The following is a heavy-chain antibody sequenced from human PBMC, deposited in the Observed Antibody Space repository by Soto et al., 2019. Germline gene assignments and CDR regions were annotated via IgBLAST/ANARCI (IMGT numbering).Heavy chain of an antibody. CDR3: ALSYSYDSSAYSFLFRH. Sequence: HPGGSLRLSCAASGFTFSSYAMSWVRQAPGKGLEWVSTISGSGGSTYYADSVKGRFTISRDNSKNTLSLQMNSLRAEDTAIYYCALSYSYDSSAYSFLFRHWGQGTLVTVSS. V-gene: IGHV3-23*01. CDR2: ISGSGGST. J-gene: IGHJ1*01. D-gene: IGHD3-22*01. CDR1: GFTFSSYA.